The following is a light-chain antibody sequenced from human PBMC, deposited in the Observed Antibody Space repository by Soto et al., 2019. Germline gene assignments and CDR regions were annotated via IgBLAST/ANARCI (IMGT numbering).Light chain of an antibody. V-gene: IGKV1-5*01. Sequence: DIQMTHSPSSLSASVVDRVTVTCRASQSISRWLAWYRQKPGEAPNLLIYDASSLESGVPSRFSGSGSGTEFTLTISSLQPDDFATYYCQQYNSYSPKTFGQGTKVDIK. CDR3: QQYNSYSPKT. CDR2: DAS. CDR1: QSISRW. J-gene: IGKJ1*01.